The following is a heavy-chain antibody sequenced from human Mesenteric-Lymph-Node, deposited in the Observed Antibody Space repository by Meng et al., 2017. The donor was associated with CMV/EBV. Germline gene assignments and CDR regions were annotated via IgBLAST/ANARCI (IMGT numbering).Heavy chain of an antibody. CDR3: ARDSDYYDSSDPTLDN. Sequence: ASVKVSCKASGGTFSSYAISWVRQAPGQGLEWMGWMNPSTGNTGFAEKFQGRVTMTRNLSISSAYMELSNLRSEDTAVYYCARDSDYYDSSDPTLDNWGQGTLVTVSS. J-gene: IGHJ4*02. CDR1: GGTFSSYA. CDR2: MNPSTGNT. D-gene: IGHD3-22*01. V-gene: IGHV1-8*02.